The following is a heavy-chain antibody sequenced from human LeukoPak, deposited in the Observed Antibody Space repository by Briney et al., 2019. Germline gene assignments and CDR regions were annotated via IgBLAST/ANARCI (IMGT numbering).Heavy chain of an antibody. J-gene: IGHJ4*02. Sequence: GGPLRLSCAASGFTFSSYSMSWVRQAPGKGLEWVSVIYSGGSTYYADSVKGRFTISRDSSKNTLYLQMNSLRAEDTAVYYCARDSLGMSTLDSWGQGTLVTVSS. V-gene: IGHV3-53*01. D-gene: IGHD5/OR15-5a*01. CDR1: GFTFSSYS. CDR2: IYSGGST. CDR3: ARDSLGMSTLDS.